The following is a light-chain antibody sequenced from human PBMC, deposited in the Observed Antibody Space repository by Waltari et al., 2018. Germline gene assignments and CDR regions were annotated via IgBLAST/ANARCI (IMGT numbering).Light chain of an antibody. CDR2: DVS. CDR3: CSFAGPYTWV. Sequence: QSALTQPRSVSGSPGQSVTISCTGTTSDVGGYDYVSWYQHHPGTAPKLRINDVSDRPSGVPDRFFGSKSGTTASLTISGLQAEDEADYYCCSFAGPYTWVFGGGTKLTVL. V-gene: IGLV2-11*01. CDR1: TSDVGGYDY. J-gene: IGLJ3*02.